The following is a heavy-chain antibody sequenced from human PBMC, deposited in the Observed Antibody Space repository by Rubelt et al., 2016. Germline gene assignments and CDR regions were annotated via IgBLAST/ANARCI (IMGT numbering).Heavy chain of an antibody. J-gene: IGHJ3*02. V-gene: IGHV3-21*01. D-gene: IGHD6-19*01. CDR1: GFTFSSYS. CDR2: ISSSSSYI. Sequence: VQLVESGGGVVQPGRSLRLSCAASGFTFSSYSMNWVRQAPGKGLEWVSSISSSSSYIYYADSVKGRFTISRDNAKNSLYLQMNSLRAEDTAVYYCAKDTEPGIAVAGSAFDIWGQGTMVTVSS. CDR3: AKDTEPGIAVAGSAFDI.